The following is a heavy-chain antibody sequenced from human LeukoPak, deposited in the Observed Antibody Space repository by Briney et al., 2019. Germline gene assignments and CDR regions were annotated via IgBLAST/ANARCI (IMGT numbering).Heavy chain of an antibody. V-gene: IGHV3-21*01. D-gene: IGHD6-19*01. CDR3: ARSVAVADPAFDY. J-gene: IGHJ4*02. CDR2: ISSSSYI. CDR1: GFTFSSYS. Sequence: GGSLRLSCAASGFTFSSYSMNWVRQAPGKGLEWVSSISSSSYIYYADSVKGRFTISRDNAKNSLYLQMNSLRAEDTAVYYCARSVAVADPAFDYWGQGTLVTVSS.